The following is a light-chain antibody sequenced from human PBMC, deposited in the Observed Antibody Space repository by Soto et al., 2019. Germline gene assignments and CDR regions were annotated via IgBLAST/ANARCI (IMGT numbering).Light chain of an antibody. CDR2: GVS. CDR1: ETVNRNY. J-gene: IGKJ1*01. Sequence: EIVLTQSPGTLALSLGDGATLSCRASETVNRNYLAWYHQKPGQPPRLLIYGVSNGAPGVPDRFSGGGSGTEFTLTIVRLEPDDFGTYYGQQYIDSPRTFGQGTRVDVK. V-gene: IGKV3-20*01. CDR3: QQYIDSPRT.